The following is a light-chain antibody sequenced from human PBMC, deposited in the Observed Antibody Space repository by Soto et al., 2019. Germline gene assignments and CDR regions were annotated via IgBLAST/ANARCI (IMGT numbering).Light chain of an antibody. CDR3: AAWDDILNGHWV. V-gene: IGLV1-44*01. CDR1: SSNIGSGT. CDR2: ANN. J-gene: IGLJ3*02. Sequence: QPVLTQPPSVSGTPGQRVTISCSGSSSNIGSGTVNWYQQLPGTAPIRLIYANNHRPSGVPDRFSATKYGTSASLAISGLLSEDDADYFCAAWDDILNGHWVVGGGTKVTVL.